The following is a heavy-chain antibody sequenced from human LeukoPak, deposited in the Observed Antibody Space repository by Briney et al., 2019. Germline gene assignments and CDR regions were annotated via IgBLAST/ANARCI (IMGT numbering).Heavy chain of an antibody. D-gene: IGHD5-18*01. V-gene: IGHV3-30-3*01. CDR1: GFTFSSYA. J-gene: IGHJ6*02. Sequence: GGSLTLSCAASGFTFSSYAMHWVRQAPGKGLEWVAVISYDGSNKYYADSVKGRFTISRDNSKNTLYLQTNSLRAEDTAVYYCAGYAPDTAVVKDYYYGMDVWGQGTTVTVSS. CDR3: AGYAPDTAVVKDYYYGMDV. CDR2: ISYDGSNK.